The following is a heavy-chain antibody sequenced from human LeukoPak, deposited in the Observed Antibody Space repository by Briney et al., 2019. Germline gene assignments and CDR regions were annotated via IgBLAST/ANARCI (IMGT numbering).Heavy chain of an antibody. Sequence: GGSLRLSCAVSGFIFGSYAMHWVRQAPGKGLEWVAVISYDGSNKYYADSVKGRFTISRDNSKNTLYLQMNSLRAEDTAVYYCAKDPFLVGAEHFDYWGQGTLVTVSS. CDR2: ISYDGSNK. CDR3: AKDPFLVGAEHFDY. V-gene: IGHV3-30*18. D-gene: IGHD2-15*01. CDR1: GFIFGSYA. J-gene: IGHJ4*02.